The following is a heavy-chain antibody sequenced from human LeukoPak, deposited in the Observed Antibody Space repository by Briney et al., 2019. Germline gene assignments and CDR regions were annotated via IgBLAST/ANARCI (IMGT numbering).Heavy chain of an antibody. CDR1: GFTFSSYD. CDR3: ANPAPGVVYLY. D-gene: IGHD2-8*02. V-gene: IGHV3-23*01. Sequence: GGSLRLSCGASGFTFSSYDMNWVRQAPGKELEWVSGIRNYGGSTYYADSVKGRFTISRDNSKITLYLQLNSLRAEDTAVYYCANPAPGVVYLYWGQGSLVTVSS. CDR2: IRNYGGST. J-gene: IGHJ4*02.